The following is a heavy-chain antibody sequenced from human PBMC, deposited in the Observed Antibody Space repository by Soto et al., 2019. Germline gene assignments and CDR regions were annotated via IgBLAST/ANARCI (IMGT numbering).Heavy chain of an antibody. CDR3: ARGTDCSGGSCYVNYFDY. J-gene: IGHJ4*02. V-gene: IGHV1-2*04. CDR2: INPNSGGT. CDR1: GYTFTGYY. D-gene: IGHD2-15*01. Sequence: ASVKVSCKASGYTFTGYYMHWVRQAPGQGLEWMGWINPNSGGTNYAQKFQGWVTMTRDTSISTAYMELSRLRSDDTAVYYCARGTDCSGGSCYVNYFDYWGQGTLVTVSS.